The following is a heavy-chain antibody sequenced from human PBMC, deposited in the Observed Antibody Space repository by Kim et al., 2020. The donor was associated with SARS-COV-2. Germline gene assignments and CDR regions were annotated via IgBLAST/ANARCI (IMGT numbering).Heavy chain of an antibody. CDR1: GFTFGDYA. D-gene: IGHD3-9*01. CDR2: ISWNSGSI. CDR3: AKDRHYDILTGYPDY. J-gene: IGHJ4*02. V-gene: IGHV3-9*01. Sequence: GGSLRLSCAASGFTFGDYAMHWVRQAPGKGLEWVSGISWNSGSIGYADSVKGRFTISRDNAKNSLYLQMNSLRAEDTALYYCAKDRHYDILTGYPDYWGQGTLVTVSS.